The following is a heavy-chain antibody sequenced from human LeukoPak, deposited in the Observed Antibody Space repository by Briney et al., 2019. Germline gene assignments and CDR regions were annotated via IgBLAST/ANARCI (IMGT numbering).Heavy chain of an antibody. V-gene: IGHV1-69*04. J-gene: IGHJ4*02. Sequence: SVKVSCKASGGTFSSYAISWVRQAPGQGLEWMGRIIPILGIANYAQKFQGRVTITADKSTSTAYMELSSLRSEDTAVYYCATRSGTAMVDYWGQGTLVTVSS. CDR1: GGTFSSYA. CDR3: ATRSGTAMVDY. D-gene: IGHD5-18*01. CDR2: IIPILGIA.